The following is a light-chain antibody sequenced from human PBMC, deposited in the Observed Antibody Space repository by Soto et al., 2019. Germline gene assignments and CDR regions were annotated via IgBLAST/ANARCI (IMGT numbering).Light chain of an antibody. CDR1: QSVRSSH. CDR2: GAS. Sequence: EIVLTQSPGTLSLSPGERATLSCRASQSVRSSHLAWYQQMPGQAPRLLIYGASNRATGIPGRFSGSGSGTDFTLTISRLEPEDFAVYSCQQYSSSPLTFGGGTKVEIK. CDR3: QQYSSSPLT. V-gene: IGKV3-20*01. J-gene: IGKJ4*01.